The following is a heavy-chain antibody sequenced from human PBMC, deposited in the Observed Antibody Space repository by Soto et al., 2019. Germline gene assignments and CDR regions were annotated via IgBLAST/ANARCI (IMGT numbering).Heavy chain of an antibody. CDR2: ISSSSSYI. CDR1: GFTFSSHS. J-gene: IGHJ6*02. Sequence: PGGSLRLSCAASGFTFSSHSMNWVRQAPGKGLEWVSSISSSSSYIYYADSVKGRFTISRDNAKNSLYLQMNSLRAEDTAVYYCERERIPGAYYYGMDVWGQGTTVTVSS. D-gene: IGHD5-18*01. CDR3: ERERIPGAYYYGMDV. V-gene: IGHV3-21*01.